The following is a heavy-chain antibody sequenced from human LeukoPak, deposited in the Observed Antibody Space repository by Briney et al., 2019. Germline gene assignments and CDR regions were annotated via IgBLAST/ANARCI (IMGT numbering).Heavy chain of an antibody. CDR1: GFTFSS. CDR2: IRSDATTK. D-gene: IGHD1-14*01. CDR3: AKDLPLPYFDY. J-gene: IGHJ4*02. V-gene: IGHV3-30*02. Sequence: GGSLRLSCAASGFTFSSMHWVRQAPGKGLEWVTSIRSDATTKFYADSVKGRFTISRDNSRNTLYLQMNSLRAEDTAVYYCAKDLPLPYFDYWGQGTWSPSPQ.